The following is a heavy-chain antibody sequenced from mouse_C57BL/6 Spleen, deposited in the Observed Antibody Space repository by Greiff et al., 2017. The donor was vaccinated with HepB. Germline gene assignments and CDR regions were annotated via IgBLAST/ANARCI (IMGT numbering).Heavy chain of an antibody. CDR1: GYTFTDYY. CDR2: INPNNGGT. V-gene: IGHV1-26*01. Sequence: EVQLQQSGPELVKPGASVKISCKASGYTFTDYYMNWVKQSHGKSLEWIGDINPNNGGTSYNQKFKGKATLTVDKSSSTAYMELRSLTSEDSAVYYCARDSVFAYWGQRTLVTVSA. J-gene: IGHJ3*01. CDR3: ARDSVFAY.